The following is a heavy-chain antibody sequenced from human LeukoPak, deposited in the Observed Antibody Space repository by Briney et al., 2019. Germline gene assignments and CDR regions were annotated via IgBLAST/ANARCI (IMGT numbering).Heavy chain of an antibody. J-gene: IGHJ4*02. D-gene: IGHD5-24*01. CDR3: ARMQRATTIPGYYFDY. CDR1: GGSISGSY. CDR2: IYDSGTT. Sequence: SETLSLTCTVSGGSISGSYWSWIRQSPEKGLEGIAYIYDSGTTNFNPSLKSRVTISRDTSNNQLSLKLSSVTSADTAVYYCARMQRATTIPGYYFDYWGQGMLVTVSS. V-gene: IGHV4-59*01.